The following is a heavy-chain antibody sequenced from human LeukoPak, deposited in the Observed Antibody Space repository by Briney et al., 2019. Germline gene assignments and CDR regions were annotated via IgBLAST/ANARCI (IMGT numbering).Heavy chain of an antibody. CDR3: ARAGGGYSYAQGAFDI. D-gene: IGHD5-18*01. CDR2: IYTSGST. J-gene: IGHJ3*02. Sequence: SSETLSLTCTVSGASISRGSYYWSWIRQPAGKGLEWIGRIYTSGSTNYSPSLKSRVTISVDTSKTQFSLKLTSVTAADTALYYCARAGGGYSYAQGAFDIWGQGTMVTVSS. V-gene: IGHV4-61*02. CDR1: GASISRGSYY.